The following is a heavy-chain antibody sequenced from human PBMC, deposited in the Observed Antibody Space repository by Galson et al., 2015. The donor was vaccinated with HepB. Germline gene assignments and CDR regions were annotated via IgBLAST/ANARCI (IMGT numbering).Heavy chain of an antibody. CDR1: GGTFSSYA. J-gene: IGHJ3*02. Sequence: SVKVSCKASGGTFSSYAISWVRQAPGQGLEWMGGTIPIFGTANYAQKFQGRVTITADESTSTAYMELSSLRSEDTAVYYCARVDCSSTSCIMSLDAFDIWGQGTMVTVSS. CDR2: TIPIFGTA. V-gene: IGHV1-69*13. CDR3: ARVDCSSTSCIMSLDAFDI. D-gene: IGHD2-2*01.